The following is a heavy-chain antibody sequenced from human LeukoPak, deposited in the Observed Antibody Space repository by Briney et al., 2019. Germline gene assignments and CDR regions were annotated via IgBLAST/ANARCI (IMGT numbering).Heavy chain of an antibody. Sequence: GASVKVSCKASGYTFTSYGISWVRQAPGQGLEWMGRINPNSGGTYYAQKFRSRVTMTRDTSISTAYMELASLISDDTAVYYCAGGVLHGGGNWFDPWGQGTLVTVSS. CDR2: INPNSGGT. CDR3: AGGVLHGGGNWFDP. J-gene: IGHJ5*02. V-gene: IGHV1-2*06. D-gene: IGHD3-16*01. CDR1: GYTFTSYG.